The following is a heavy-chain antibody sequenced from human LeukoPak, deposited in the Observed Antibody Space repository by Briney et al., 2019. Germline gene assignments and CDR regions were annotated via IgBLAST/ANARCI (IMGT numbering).Heavy chain of an antibody. V-gene: IGHV4-59*11. D-gene: IGHD3-3*01. CDR1: GGSISSHY. CDR3: ARGNRALGVGLDY. Sequence: SETLSLTCTVSGGSISSHYWSWVRQPPGKGLEWIGYVLDNVRTKDNPSLNSRFTLSADTSKNQFSLKLSSVTAADTAVYYCARGNRALGVGLDYWGQGTLVTVSS. J-gene: IGHJ4*02. CDR2: VLDNVRT.